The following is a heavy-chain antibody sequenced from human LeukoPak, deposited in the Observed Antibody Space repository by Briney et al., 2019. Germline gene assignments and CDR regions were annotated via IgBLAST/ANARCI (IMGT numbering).Heavy chain of an antibody. CDR1: GYTFTSYY. D-gene: IGHD3-22*01. J-gene: IGHJ4*02. Sequence: ASVKVSCKASGYTFTSYYMHWVRQAPGQGLEWMGIINPSGGSTSYAQKLQGRVTMTRDMSTSTDYMELSRLRSDDTAVYYCARDRVPHYYDSSGIDYWGQGTLVTVSS. CDR2: INPSGGST. CDR3: ARDRVPHYYDSSGIDY. V-gene: IGHV1-46*01.